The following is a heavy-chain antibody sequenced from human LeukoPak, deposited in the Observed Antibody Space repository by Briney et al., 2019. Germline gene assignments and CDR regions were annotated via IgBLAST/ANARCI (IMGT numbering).Heavy chain of an antibody. J-gene: IGHJ4*02. CDR1: GYTFTDYY. D-gene: IGHD3-10*01. CDR3: ASSITMVRGVILDY. CDR2: INPNSGNT. Sequence: GASVKVSCKASGYTFTDYYMHWVRQAPGQGLEWMGWINPNSGNTNSAQRFQGRVTMTRDTSISTAYMELSGLRSDDTAVYYCASSITMVRGVILDYWGQGTLVTVSS. V-gene: IGHV1-2*02.